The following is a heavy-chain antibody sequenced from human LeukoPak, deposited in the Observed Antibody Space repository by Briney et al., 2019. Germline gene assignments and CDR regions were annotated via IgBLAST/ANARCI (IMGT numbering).Heavy chain of an antibody. CDR3: AKVTSRCSSTSCYRFRYYYGMDV. Sequence: GGSLRLSCAASGFTFSSYGMHWVRQAPGKGLEWVAVISYDGSNKYYADSVKGRFTISRDNSKNTLYLQMNSLRAEDTAVYYCAKVTSRCSSTSCYRFRYYYGMDVWGQGTTVTVSS. CDR1: GFTFSSYG. J-gene: IGHJ6*02. CDR2: ISYDGSNK. V-gene: IGHV3-30*18. D-gene: IGHD2-2*01.